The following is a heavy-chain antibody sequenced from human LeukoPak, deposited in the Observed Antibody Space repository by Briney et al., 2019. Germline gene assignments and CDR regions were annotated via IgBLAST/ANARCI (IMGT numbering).Heavy chain of an antibody. CDR3: ARGGDGNRRDFDY. D-gene: IGHD5-24*01. CDR1: GYTFTAYY. J-gene: IGHJ4*02. CDR2: INPNSGDT. V-gene: IGHV1-2*02. Sequence: GASVKVSCKASGYTFTAYYMHWLRQAPGQGLQWMGWINPNSGDTNYAQNSQGRVTMTRDTSISTAYMELNSLTSDDTAVYYCARGGDGNRRDFDYWSQGTLVTVSS.